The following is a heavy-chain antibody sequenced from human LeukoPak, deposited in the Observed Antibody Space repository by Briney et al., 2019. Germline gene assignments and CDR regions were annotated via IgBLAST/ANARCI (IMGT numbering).Heavy chain of an antibody. CDR3: ARVGGTRGYSYGALDY. D-gene: IGHD5-18*01. V-gene: IGHV4-31*03. Sequence: PSETLSLTCTVSGGSISSGDYYWSWIRQHPGKGLEWIGNIHDSGITFYNPSLKSRVTISVDTSKKQFSLKLSSVTAADTAVYYCARVGGTRGYSYGALDYWGQGTLVFVSS. CDR1: GGSISSGDYY. J-gene: IGHJ4*02. CDR2: IHDSGIT.